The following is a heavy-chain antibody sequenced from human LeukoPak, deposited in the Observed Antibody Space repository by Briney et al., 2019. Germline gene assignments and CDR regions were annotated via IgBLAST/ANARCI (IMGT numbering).Heavy chain of an antibody. CDR2: IIPIFGTA. D-gene: IGHD2-15*01. Sequence: SVKVSCKASGGTFSSYAISWVRQAPGQGLEWMGGIIPIFGTANYAQKFQGRVTITADGSTSTAYMELSSLRSEDTAVYYCARGGCSGGSCYYVYFDYWGQGTLVTVSS. CDR3: ARGGCSGGSCYYVYFDY. CDR1: GGTFSSYA. V-gene: IGHV1-69*13. J-gene: IGHJ4*02.